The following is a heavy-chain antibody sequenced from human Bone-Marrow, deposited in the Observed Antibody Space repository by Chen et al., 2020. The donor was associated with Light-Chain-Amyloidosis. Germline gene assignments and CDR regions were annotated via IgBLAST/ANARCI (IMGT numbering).Heavy chain of an antibody. D-gene: IGHD6-6*01. CDR3: ASRYSSSSSGYYYYGLDV. CDR1: GFTFRSYA. CDR2: ISSDGSNK. Sequence: QVQLVESGGGVVQPGRSLRLSCAASGFTFRSYAMHWVRQAPGKGLEWVAFISSDGSNKHYSDSLKGGFTISRDNSNNTLYLHMNRLRAGDTTVYYCASRYSSSSSGYYYYGLDVWGQGTTVTVSS. J-gene: IGHJ6*02. V-gene: IGHV3-30-3*01.